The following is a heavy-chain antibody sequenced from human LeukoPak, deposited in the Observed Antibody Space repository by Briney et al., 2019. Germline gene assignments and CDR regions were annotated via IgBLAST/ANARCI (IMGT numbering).Heavy chain of an antibody. D-gene: IGHD3-10*01. CDR2: INHSGTT. CDR3: ARSLGANTWVGNWFDP. J-gene: IGHJ5*02. Sequence: PSETLSLTCAVYGGSFSDYYWSWIRQPPGKGLEWIGQINHSGTTNYNPSLKSRVTLSVDTSQNQFSLKLSSVTAADTAIYFCARSLGANTWVGNWFDPWGQGTLVTVSP. V-gene: IGHV4-34*01. CDR1: GGSFSDYY.